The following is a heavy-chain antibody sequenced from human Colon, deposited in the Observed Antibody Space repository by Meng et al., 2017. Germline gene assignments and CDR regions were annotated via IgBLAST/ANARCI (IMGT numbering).Heavy chain of an antibody. J-gene: IGHJ4*02. CDR2: INPSGGRT. CDR1: GYTFTGGLY. CDR3: ARAAGGLTADLDY. Sequence: ASVKVSCKASGYTFTGGLYIHWVRQAPGQGLEWMGIINPSGGRTSYAQKFQGRVTMTRDTSTSTAYMELSSLRSEDTAVYYCARAAGGLTADLDYWGQGRLVTVSS. V-gene: IGHV1-46*01. D-gene: IGHD4-23*01.